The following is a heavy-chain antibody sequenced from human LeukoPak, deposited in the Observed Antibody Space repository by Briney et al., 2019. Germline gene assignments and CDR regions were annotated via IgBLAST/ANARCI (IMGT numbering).Heavy chain of an antibody. J-gene: IGHJ4*02. CDR2: IRGSGDRT. CDR1: GFSFPNFA. CDR3: AKGMISNGYNFDY. D-gene: IGHD3-22*01. V-gene: IGHV3-23*01. Sequence: PGGSLRLSCVASGFSFPNFAMTWVRQAPGERLGWVSAIRGSGDRTSYADSLKGRFTISRDKSKNTLYLQMNNLRAEDTAVYYCAKGMISNGYNFDYWGQGTLVTVSS.